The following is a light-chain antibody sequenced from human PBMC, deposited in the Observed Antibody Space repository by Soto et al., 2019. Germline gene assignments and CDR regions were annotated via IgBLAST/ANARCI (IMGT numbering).Light chain of an antibody. CDR3: SSYTSSSTLYV. Sequence: QSALTQPASVSGSPGQSITISCTGTSSDGGAYNYVSWYQQHPGKAPKLMIYEVSNRPSGVSNRFSGSKSGNTASLTISGLQAEGEADYYCSSYTSSSTLYVFGTGTKVTVL. V-gene: IGLV2-14*01. CDR1: SSDGGAYNY. CDR2: EVS. J-gene: IGLJ1*01.